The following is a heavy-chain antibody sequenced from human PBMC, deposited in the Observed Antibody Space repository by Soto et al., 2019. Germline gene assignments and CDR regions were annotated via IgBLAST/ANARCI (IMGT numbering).Heavy chain of an antibody. J-gene: IGHJ6*02. Sequence: SETLSLTCTVSGGSISSYYWSWIRQPPGKGLEWIGYIYYSGSTNYNPSLKSRVTISVDTSKNQFSLKLSSVTAADTAVYYCARGRYDFWSGRPDYYYGMDVWGQGTTVTVS. CDR2: IYYSGST. D-gene: IGHD3-3*01. CDR1: GGSISSYY. V-gene: IGHV4-59*01. CDR3: ARGRYDFWSGRPDYYYGMDV.